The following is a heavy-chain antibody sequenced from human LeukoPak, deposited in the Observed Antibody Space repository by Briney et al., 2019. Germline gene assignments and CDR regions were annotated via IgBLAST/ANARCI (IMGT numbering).Heavy chain of an antibody. J-gene: IGHJ5*02. CDR3: ARSNSATIPGADP. D-gene: IGHD1-26*01. CDR1: GFTVSSNY. CDR2: IYIGGIT. V-gene: IGHV3-53*01. Sequence: GGSLRLSCAAPGFTVSSNYMSWVRKAPGKGLEWGSIIYIGGITYYADSVKGRFTISRDNSKNTLFLQMNSLRAEDTAMYYCARSNSATIPGADPWGQGTLVTVSS.